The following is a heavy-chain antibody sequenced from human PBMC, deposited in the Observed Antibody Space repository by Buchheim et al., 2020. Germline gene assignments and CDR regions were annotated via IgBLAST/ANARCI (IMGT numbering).Heavy chain of an antibody. V-gene: IGHV1-46*01. CDR1: GYTFTSYY. Sequence: QVQLVQSGAEVKKPGASVKVSCKASGYTFTSYYMHWVRQAPGQGLEWMGIINPSGGSTSYAQKFQGRVTMTRDTSTSTVYMELSSLRSEDTAVYYCARVYSSSSTTIVRWGPYYYYYMDVWGKGTT. CDR3: ARVYSSSSTTIVRWGPYYYYYMDV. J-gene: IGHJ6*03. D-gene: IGHD6-6*01. CDR2: INPSGGST.